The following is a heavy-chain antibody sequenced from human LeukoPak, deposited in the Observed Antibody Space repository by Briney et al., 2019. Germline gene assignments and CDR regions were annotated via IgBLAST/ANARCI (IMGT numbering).Heavy chain of an antibody. V-gene: IGHV4-34*01. CDR1: GGSFSVHY. J-gene: IGHJ4*02. D-gene: IGHD6-13*01. Sequence: SETLSLTCAVSGGSFSVHYWSWIRQPPGKGLEWIGEINQSGSTTYNPSLKSRVTASVDTSKNQFSLKLSSVTAADTAVYYCARESSSWDWGQGTLVTVSS. CDR3: ARESSSWD. CDR2: INQSGST.